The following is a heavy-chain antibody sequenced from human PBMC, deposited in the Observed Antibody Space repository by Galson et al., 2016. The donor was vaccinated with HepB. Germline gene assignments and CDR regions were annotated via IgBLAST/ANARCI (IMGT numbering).Heavy chain of an antibody. V-gene: IGHV3-23*01. D-gene: IGHD3-10*01. J-gene: IGHJ4*02. CDR1: GFNFSRCV. CDR3: ARSYYHDLGTYYMDPH. Sequence: SLRLSCAASGFNFSRCVMAWVRQPPGKGLEWVSGIIGSGATTFYADSLEGRFTISRDNSRNTLDLQINSLRAEDTAVYYCARSYYHDLGTYYMDPHWGQGALVTVSS. CDR2: IIGSGATT.